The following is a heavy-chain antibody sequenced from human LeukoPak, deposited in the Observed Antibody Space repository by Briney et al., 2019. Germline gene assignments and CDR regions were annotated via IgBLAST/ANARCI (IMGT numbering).Heavy chain of an antibody. CDR3: ATGYGSGSYRGAN. V-gene: IGHV3-74*01. J-gene: IGHJ4*02. Sequence: HPGGSLRLSCAASGFTLSSYWMHWVRQVPGKGLEWVSRVSNDVSATTYADSVKGRFTISRDNAKNTLYLQMNSLRAEDTAVYYCATGYGSGSYRGANWGQGTLVTVSP. CDR1: GFTLSSYW. CDR2: VSNDVSAT. D-gene: IGHD3-10*01.